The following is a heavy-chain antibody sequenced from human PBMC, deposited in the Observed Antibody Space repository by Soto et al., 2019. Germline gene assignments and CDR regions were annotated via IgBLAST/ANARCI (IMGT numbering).Heavy chain of an antibody. D-gene: IGHD6-19*01. J-gene: IGHJ4*02. CDR2: ISTYNGDT. V-gene: IGHV1-18*01. Sequence: ASVKVSCKASGYTFTSSGISWVRQAPGQGPEWMGWISTYNGDTNYAQKFQGRLTMTTDTSTSTAYMDLRSLRSDDRAVYYCARTVAGYFDSWGQGTLVTVS. CDR1: GYTFTSSG. CDR3: ARTVAGYFDS.